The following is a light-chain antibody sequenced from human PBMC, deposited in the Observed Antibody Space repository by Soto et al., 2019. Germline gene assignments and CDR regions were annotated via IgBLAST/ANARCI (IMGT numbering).Light chain of an antibody. CDR1: ISNIGAGYG. Sequence: QSVLTQPPSVSGAPGQRVTLSCTGNISNIGAGYGVHWYQQLPGRAPKLLVYDNTKRHSGVSDRFSGSKSGTSASLAITRLQADDEADYYCQSYDSSLSGVVFGGGTKLTVL. CDR3: QSYDSSLSGVV. V-gene: IGLV1-40*01. CDR2: DNT. J-gene: IGLJ2*01.